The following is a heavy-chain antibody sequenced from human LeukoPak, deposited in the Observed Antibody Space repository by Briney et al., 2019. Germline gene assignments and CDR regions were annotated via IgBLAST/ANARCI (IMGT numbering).Heavy chain of an antibody. CDR1: GYSFTSYW. V-gene: IGHV5-51*01. J-gene: IGHJ3*02. CDR3: ARGGSFLNDAFDI. Sequence: GESLKIPCKGSGYSFTSYWIGWVRQMPGKGLEWMGIIYPGDSDTRYSPSFQGQVTITADKSISTAYLQWSSLRASDTAMYYCARGGSFLNDAFDIWGQGTMVTVSS. CDR2: IYPGDSDT. D-gene: IGHD1-26*01.